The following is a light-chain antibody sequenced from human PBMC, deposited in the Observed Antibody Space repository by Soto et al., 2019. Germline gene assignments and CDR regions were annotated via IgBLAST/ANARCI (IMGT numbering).Light chain of an antibody. CDR3: AAWDDSLSGPGV. Sequence: QPVLTQPPSASGTPGQRVTISCSGSSSNIGSNYVYWYQQLPGTAPKLLIYRNNQRPSGVPDRFSGSKSGTSASLAISGLRSEDEADYYCAAWDDSLSGPGVFGGGTKVTVL. CDR2: RNN. J-gene: IGLJ2*01. CDR1: SSNIGSNY. V-gene: IGLV1-47*01.